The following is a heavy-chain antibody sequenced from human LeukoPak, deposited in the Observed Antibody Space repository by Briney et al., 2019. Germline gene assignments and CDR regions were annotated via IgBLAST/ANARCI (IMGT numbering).Heavy chain of an antibody. CDR2: IYYSGST. D-gene: IGHD6-13*01. Sequence: SETLSLTCTVSGGSISSYYWSWIRQPPGKGLEWIGYIYYSGSTNYNPSLKSRVTISVDTSKNQFSLKLSSVTAADTAVYYCASSHRGIEAFDIWGQGTMVTVSS. CDR1: GGSISSYY. V-gene: IGHV4-59*01. CDR3: ASSHRGIEAFDI. J-gene: IGHJ3*02.